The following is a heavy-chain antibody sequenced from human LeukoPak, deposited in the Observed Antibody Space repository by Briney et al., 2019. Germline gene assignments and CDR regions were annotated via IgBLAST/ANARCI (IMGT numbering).Heavy chain of an antibody. Sequence: GESLKISCKGSGHRYSDYWIGWVRQMPGKGLEWMGIIYGGDSETRYSPSLQGQVTISADTSINTAYLQWSSLKASDTAMYYCARTTTYSSGWYGAYWGQGTLVTVSS. CDR1: GHRYSDYW. J-gene: IGHJ4*02. V-gene: IGHV5-51*01. CDR3: ARTTTYSSGWYGAY. D-gene: IGHD6-19*01. CDR2: IYGGDSET.